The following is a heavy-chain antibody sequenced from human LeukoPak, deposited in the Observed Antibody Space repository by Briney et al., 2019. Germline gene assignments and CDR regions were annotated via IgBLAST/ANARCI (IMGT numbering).Heavy chain of an antibody. CDR1: GYTFTSYY. CDR3: ARVAAVGLEFDY. Sequence: GASVKVSCKASGYTFTSYYMHWVRQAPGQGLEWMGIINPSGGSTSYAQKFQGRVTMTRDMSTSTVYMELSSLRSEDTAVYYCARVAAVGLEFDYWGQGTLVTVSS. CDR2: INPSGGST. V-gene: IGHV1-46*01. D-gene: IGHD6-19*01. J-gene: IGHJ4*02.